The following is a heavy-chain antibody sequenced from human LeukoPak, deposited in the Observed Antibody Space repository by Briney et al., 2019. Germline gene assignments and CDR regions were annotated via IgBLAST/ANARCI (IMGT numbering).Heavy chain of an antibody. V-gene: IGHV4-59*01. J-gene: IGHJ3*02. D-gene: IGHD5-24*01. CDR1: GGSISSYY. Sequence: PSETLSLTCTVSGGSISSYYWSWIRQPPGKGLEWIGYIYYSGSTNYNPSLKSRVTISVDTSKNQFSLKLSSVTAADTAVYYCARWLQSSDAFDIWGQGTMVTVSS. CDR2: IYYSGST. CDR3: ARWLQSSDAFDI.